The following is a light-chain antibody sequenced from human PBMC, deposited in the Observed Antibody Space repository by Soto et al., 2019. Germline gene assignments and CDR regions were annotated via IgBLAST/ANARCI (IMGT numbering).Light chain of an antibody. CDR3: NSFISSTTPLV. V-gene: IGLV2-14*03. CDR2: DVT. CDR1: SSDVGGYEY. Sequence: QSALTQRASVSGSPGQSITISCTGTSSDVGGYEYVSWYQQHPGKAPKLIIYDVTYRPSGVSGRFSGSKSGNTASLTISGLQAEDEADYYCNSFISSTTPLVFGGGTKVTVL. J-gene: IGLJ2*01.